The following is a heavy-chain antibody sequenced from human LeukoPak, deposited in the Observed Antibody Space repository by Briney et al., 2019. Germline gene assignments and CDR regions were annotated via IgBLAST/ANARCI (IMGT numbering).Heavy chain of an antibody. CDR1: RGTFSSYA. J-gene: IGHJ4*02. CDR2: IIPIFGTA. CDR3: VSGAAAGPVDY. Sequence: SVKVSCKASRGTFSSYAISWVRQAPGQGLEWMGGIIPIFGTANYAQKFQGRVTITADESTSTAYMELSSLRSEDTAVYYCVSGAAAGPVDYWGQGTLVTVSS. V-gene: IGHV1-69*13. D-gene: IGHD6-13*01.